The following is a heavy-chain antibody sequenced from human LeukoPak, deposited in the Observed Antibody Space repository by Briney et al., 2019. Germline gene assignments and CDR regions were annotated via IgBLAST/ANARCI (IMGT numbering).Heavy chain of an antibody. V-gene: IGHV3-74*03. J-gene: IGHJ4*02. CDR2: IDTDGTTT. Sequence: GGSLRLSCAASGFTFSDYWMHWVRQAPGKGLVWVSRIDTDGTTTTYADSVKGRFTISRDNAKNTLYLQMNSLRAEDTAVYYCVKVGISLSLLDWGQGTLVTVSS. CDR1: GFTFSDYW. CDR3: VKVGISLSLLD. D-gene: IGHD1-1*01.